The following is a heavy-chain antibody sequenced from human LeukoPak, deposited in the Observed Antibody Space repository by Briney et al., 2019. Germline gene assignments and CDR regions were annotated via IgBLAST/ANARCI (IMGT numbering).Heavy chain of an antibody. CDR3: AKWWDYDVLTVYYVSYY. Sequence: GGSLRLSCAASGFTFSNYAMSWVRQAPGKGLEWVSAITGSGGNTYYADSVKGRFTISRDNSKNTVFLQMNSLRAEDTAVYYCAKWWDYDVLTVYYVSYYWGQGTLVTVSS. D-gene: IGHD3-9*01. V-gene: IGHV3-23*01. J-gene: IGHJ4*02. CDR2: ITGSGGNT. CDR1: GFTFSNYA.